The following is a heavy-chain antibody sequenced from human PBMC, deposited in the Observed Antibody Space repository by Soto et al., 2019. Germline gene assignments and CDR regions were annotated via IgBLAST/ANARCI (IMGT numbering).Heavy chain of an antibody. D-gene: IGHD6-13*01. CDR1: GCTFSSYA. CDR3: AHLSIAAAGSYAP. Sequence: GGSLRLSCAASGCTFSSYAMSWVRQAPGKGLEWVSAISGSGGSTYYADSVKGRFTIYRDNSKNTLYLQMNSLRAEDTAVYYCAHLSIAAAGSYAPWGQGTLVTVSS. V-gene: IGHV3-23*01. CDR2: ISGSGGST. J-gene: IGHJ5*02.